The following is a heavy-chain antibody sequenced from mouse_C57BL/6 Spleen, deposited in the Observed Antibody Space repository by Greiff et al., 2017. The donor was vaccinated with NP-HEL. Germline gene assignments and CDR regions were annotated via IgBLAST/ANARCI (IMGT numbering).Heavy chain of an antibody. CDR1: GYAFSSSW. D-gene: IGHD3-2*02. J-gene: IGHJ4*01. CDR2: IYPGDGDT. Sequence: QVHVKQSGPELVKPGASVKISCKASGYAFSSSWMNWVKQRPGKGLEWIGRIYPGDGDTNYNGKFKGKATLTADKSSSTAYMQLSSLTSEDSAVYFCARGQLRLEYAMDYWGQGTSVTVSS. V-gene: IGHV1-82*01. CDR3: ARGQLRLEYAMDY.